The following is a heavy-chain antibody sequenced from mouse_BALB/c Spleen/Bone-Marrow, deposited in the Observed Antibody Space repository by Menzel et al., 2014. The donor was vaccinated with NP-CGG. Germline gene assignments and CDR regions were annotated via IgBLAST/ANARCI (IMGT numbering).Heavy chain of an antibody. D-gene: IGHD2-10*02. J-gene: IGHJ4*01. Sequence: EVQLQQSGAELVRSGASVKLSCTGSGFNIKDSYIHWVKQRPGQGLEWIGWIDPENGDTEYAPKFQGKATLTADTSSNTAYLQLSSLTSEDAAVYYCTPYCNYGWDYWGEGTSVTVSS. V-gene: IGHV14-4*02. CDR1: GFNIKDSY. CDR3: TPYCNYGWDY. CDR2: IDPENGDT.